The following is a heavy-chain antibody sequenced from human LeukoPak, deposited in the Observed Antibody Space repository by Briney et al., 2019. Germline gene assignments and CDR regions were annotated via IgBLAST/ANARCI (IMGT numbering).Heavy chain of an antibody. Sequence: SQTLSLTCTVSGGSISSGDYYWSWIRQPPGKGLEWIGYIYYSWSTYYNPSLKSRVTISVDTSKNQFSLKLSSVTAADTAVYYCARVTSGYYKYYWGQGTLVTVSS. CDR2: IYYSWST. CDR1: GGSISSGDYY. J-gene: IGHJ4*02. CDR3: ARVTSGYYKYY. V-gene: IGHV4-30-4*01. D-gene: IGHD3-22*01.